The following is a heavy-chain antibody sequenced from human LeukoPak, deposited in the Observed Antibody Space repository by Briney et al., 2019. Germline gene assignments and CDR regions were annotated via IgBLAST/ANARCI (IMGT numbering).Heavy chain of an antibody. CDR2: IMPLFNTA. CDR1: GGTLSSYS. J-gene: IGHJ6*03. CDR3: ARVDRYHYYLDV. Sequence: SVKVSCKASGGTLSSYSITWVRQAPGQGLEWMGGIMPLFNTANYAQQFQGRVTITTDESTSTAYMELSSLRFEDTAMYYCARVDRYHYYLDVWGKGTTVTVSS. V-gene: IGHV1-69*05.